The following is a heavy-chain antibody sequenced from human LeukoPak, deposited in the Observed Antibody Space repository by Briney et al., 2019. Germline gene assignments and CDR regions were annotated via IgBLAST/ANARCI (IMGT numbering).Heavy chain of an antibody. CDR2: IYYSGST. D-gene: IGHD5-18*01. J-gene: IGHJ5*02. CDR3: ASVVDTAMENWFDH. V-gene: IGHV4-59*01. Sequence: SETLSLTCTVSGGSISSYYWSWIRQPPGKGLEWIGYIYYSGSTNYNPSLKSRVTISVDTSKNQFSLKLSSVTAADTAVYYCASVVDTAMENWFDHWGQGTLVTVSS. CDR1: GGSISSYY.